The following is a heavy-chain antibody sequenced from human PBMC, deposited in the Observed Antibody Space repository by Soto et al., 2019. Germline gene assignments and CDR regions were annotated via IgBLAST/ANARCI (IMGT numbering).Heavy chain of an antibody. CDR3: AKESIGGRVRH. CDR1: GGAIGSGY. J-gene: IGHJ4*02. CDR2: FHDSGFT. D-gene: IGHD2-15*01. Sequence: ATILAPTSAASGGAIGSGYGSWLRHPPGKGLEWIGYFHDSGFTNYNTSLRRRVTISVDTSNNQLSLKLTSVTAVDTAVYYCAKESIGGRVRHWGQGTLVTVPA. V-gene: IGHV4-59*01.